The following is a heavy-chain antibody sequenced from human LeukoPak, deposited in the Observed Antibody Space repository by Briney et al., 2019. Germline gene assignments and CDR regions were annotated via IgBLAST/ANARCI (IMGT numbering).Heavy chain of an antibody. V-gene: IGHV3-30*04. J-gene: IGHJ4*02. CDR2: ISYDGSNK. CDR3: ARDWGGYGDYSDY. Sequence: GRSLRLSCAASGFTFSSYAMHWVRQAPGKGLEWVAVISYDGSNKYYADSVKRRFTISRDNSKNTLYLQMHSLRAEDTAVYYCARDWGGYGDYSDYWGQGTLVTVSS. D-gene: IGHD4-17*01. CDR1: GFTFSSYA.